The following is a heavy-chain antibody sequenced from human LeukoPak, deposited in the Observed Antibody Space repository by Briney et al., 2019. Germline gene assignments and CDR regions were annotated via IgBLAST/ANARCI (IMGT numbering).Heavy chain of an antibody. V-gene: IGHV4-34*01. D-gene: IGHD3-3*01. CDR1: GGSFSGYY. J-gene: IGHJ5*02. CDR2: INHSGST. Sequence: PSETLSLTCAVYGGSFSGYYWSWIRQPPGKGLEWIGEINHSGSTNYNPSLKSRVTISVDTSKNQFSLKLSSVTAADTAVYYCARKGYYDFWSGYSEYNWFDPWGQGTLVTVSS. CDR3: ARKGYYDFWSGYSEYNWFDP.